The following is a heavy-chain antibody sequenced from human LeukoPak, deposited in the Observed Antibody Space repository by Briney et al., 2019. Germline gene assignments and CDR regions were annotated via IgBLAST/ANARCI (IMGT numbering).Heavy chain of an antibody. CDR1: GYTFTSYY. CDR3: ARDIVVVRRAAAAWGGGY. D-gene: IGHD2-2*01. J-gene: IGHJ4*02. CDR2: INPSGGST. V-gene: IGHV1-46*01. Sequence: ASVTVSFKASGYTFTSYYMHWVRQAPGQGLEWMGIINPSGGSTSYAQKFQGRVTMTRDTSTSTVYMELSSLRSEDTAVYYCARDIVVVRRAAAAWGGGYWGQGTLVTVSS.